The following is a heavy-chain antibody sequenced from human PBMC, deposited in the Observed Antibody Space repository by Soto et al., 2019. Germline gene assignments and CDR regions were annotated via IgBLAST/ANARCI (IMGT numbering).Heavy chain of an antibody. CDR1: GFAFSNYA. CDR2: ISGSGDGT. J-gene: IGHJ4*02. V-gene: IGHV3-23*01. D-gene: IGHD2-2*01. CDR3: AKDSDPSTSWYDFDY. Sequence: EVQLLESGGGLVQPGGSLRLSCAASGFAFSNYAMSWVRQAPGKGLEWVSVISGSGDGTSYADSVKGRFAISRDNSKNTLYLQMNSLRAEDTALYYCAKDSDPSTSWYDFDYWGQGTLVTVSS.